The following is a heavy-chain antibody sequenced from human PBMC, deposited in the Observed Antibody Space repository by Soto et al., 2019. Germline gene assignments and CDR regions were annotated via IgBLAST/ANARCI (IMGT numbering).Heavy chain of an antibody. Sequence: SETLSLTCTVSGASIKSRNYFWGWIRQPPGKGLEFVGSIHSSGGTYYNPSLKSRVTVSVDLSNSHFSLSLKSLTATDTAVYYCRRMEEDATGHTEFDFWGQGTLVTVSS. D-gene: IGHD1-1*01. J-gene: IGHJ4*02. CDR3: RRMEEDATGHTEFDF. CDR2: IHSSGGT. V-gene: IGHV4-39*02. CDR1: GASIKSRNYF.